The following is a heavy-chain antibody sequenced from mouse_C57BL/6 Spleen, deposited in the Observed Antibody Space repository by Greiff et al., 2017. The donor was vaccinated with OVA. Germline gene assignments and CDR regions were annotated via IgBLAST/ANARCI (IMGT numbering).Heavy chain of an antibody. J-gene: IGHJ2*01. D-gene: IGHD1-1*01. CDR2: INPSNGGT. Sequence: QVHVKQPGTELVKPGASVKLSCKASGYTFTSYWMHWVKQRPGQGLEWIGNINPSNGGTNYNEKFKSKATLTVDKSSSTAYMQLSSLTSEDSPVYYCARSDYYGSSYKDYWGQGTTLTVSS. CDR3: ARSDYYGSSYKDY. CDR1: GYTFTSYW. V-gene: IGHV1-53*01.